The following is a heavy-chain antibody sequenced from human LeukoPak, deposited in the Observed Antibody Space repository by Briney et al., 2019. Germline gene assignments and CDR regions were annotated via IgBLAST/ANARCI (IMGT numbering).Heavy chain of an antibody. J-gene: IGHJ4*02. CDR3: AREGRYFDWLLVDY. CDR1: GYTFTSYG. D-gene: IGHD3-9*01. V-gene: IGHV1-18*01. Sequence: ASVKVSCKASGYTFTSYGISWVRQAPGQGLEWMGWISAYNGNTNYAQKLQGRVTVTTDTSTSTAYMELRSLRSDDTAVYYCAREGRYFDWLLVDYWGQGTLVTVSS. CDR2: ISAYNGNT.